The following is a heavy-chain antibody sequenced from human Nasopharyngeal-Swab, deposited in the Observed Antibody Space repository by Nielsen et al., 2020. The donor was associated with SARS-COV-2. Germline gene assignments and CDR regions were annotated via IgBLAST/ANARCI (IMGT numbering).Heavy chain of an antibody. V-gene: IGHV3-21*01. CDR1: GFTFSSYW. CDR2: ISSSSSYI. D-gene: IGHD4-23*01. Sequence: GESLKISCAASGFTFSSYWMSWVRQAPGKGLEWVSSISSSSSYIYYADSVKGRFTISRDNAKNSLYLQMNSLRAEDTAVYYCARDFSTVAGSFDYWGQGTLVTVSS. J-gene: IGHJ4*02. CDR3: ARDFSTVAGSFDY.